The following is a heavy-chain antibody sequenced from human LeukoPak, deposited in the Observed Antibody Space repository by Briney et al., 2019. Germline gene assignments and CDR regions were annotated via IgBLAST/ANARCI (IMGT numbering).Heavy chain of an antibody. CDR1: GFTFSSCA. CDR3: AKDYIVFNSGDYYLGAFNI. Sequence: GGSLRLSCEASGFTFSSCALSWVRQAPGKGLVWVARISSDGGKTSYADSVKGRFTISSDNSKNTLYLQMNSLRAEDTALYYCAKDYIVFNSGDYYLGAFNIWGQGAMVTVSS. V-gene: IGHV3-23*01. CDR2: ISSDGGKT. J-gene: IGHJ3*02. D-gene: IGHD2-21*02.